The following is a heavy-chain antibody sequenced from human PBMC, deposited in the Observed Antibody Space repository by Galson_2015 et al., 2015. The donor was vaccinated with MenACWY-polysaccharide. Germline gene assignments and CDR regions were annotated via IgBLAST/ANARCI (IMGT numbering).Heavy chain of an antibody. CDR3: ARVQGGYSNDWHHPYYFDY. CDR2: ISSDGSST. V-gene: IGHV3-74*01. J-gene: IGHJ4*02. CDR1: GFTFSSYC. Sequence: SLRLSCAASGFTFSSYCMNWVRHAPGKGLVWVSSISSDGSSTSYAGSVKGRFTISRDNAKNTLHLQMSSLRAEDTAVYYCARVQGGYSNDWHHPYYFDYWGQGTLVTVSS. D-gene: IGHD6-13*01.